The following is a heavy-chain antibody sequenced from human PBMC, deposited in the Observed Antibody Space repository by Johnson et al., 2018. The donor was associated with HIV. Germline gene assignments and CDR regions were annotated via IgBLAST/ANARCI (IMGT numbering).Heavy chain of an antibody. J-gene: IGHJ3*02. V-gene: IGHV3-72*01. Sequence: VQLVESGGGLVQPGGSLRLSCAVSGFTFSDHYIDWVRQAPGKGLEWVGRTKNKANGYTTEYAASVKGRFTISRDYSKNSLYLQMNSLKTEDTAVYYCTTALLAPDAFDIWGQGTMVTVSS. CDR1: GFTFSDHY. CDR3: TTALLAPDAFDI. D-gene: IGHD2-15*01. CDR2: TKNKANGYTT.